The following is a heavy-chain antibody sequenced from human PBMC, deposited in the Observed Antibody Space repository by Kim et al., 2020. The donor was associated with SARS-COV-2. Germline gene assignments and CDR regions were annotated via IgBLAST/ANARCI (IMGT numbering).Heavy chain of an antibody. D-gene: IGHD1-26*01. CDR3: ARDPGGDYNDY. J-gene: IGHJ4*02. Sequence: GGSLRLSCAASGFTFSIYSVNWVRQARGKGLEWVSSISSSSSYIYYADSVKGRYNISRDNAKNSLYPQMNSLRAEDTAVYYCARDPGGDYNDYWGQGNLV. CDR2: ISSSSSYI. V-gene: IGHV3-21*01. CDR1: GFTFSIYS.